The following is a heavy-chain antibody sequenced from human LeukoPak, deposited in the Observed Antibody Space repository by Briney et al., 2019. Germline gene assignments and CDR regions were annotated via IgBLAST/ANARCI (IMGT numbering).Heavy chain of an antibody. CDR1: GGSFSGYY. V-gene: IGHV4-34*01. Sequence: SETLSLTCAVYGGSFSGYYWSWIRQPPGKGLEWIGEVNHSGSTSYNPSLKSRVTVSVDTSKNQISLKLRSVTSADTAMYYCARGCPNALDYYYLVYWGQGNLVTVSS. D-gene: IGHD4/OR15-4a*01. CDR3: ARGCPNALDYYYLVY. J-gene: IGHJ4*02. CDR2: VNHSGST.